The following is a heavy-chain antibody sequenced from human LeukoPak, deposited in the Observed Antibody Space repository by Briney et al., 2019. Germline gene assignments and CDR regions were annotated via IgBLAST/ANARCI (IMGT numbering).Heavy chain of an antibody. V-gene: IGHV4-59*08. J-gene: IGHJ4*02. D-gene: IGHD3-22*01. CDR2: IYYSGST. CDR3: ARQPSLPRMAYDSSGYYFDY. CDR1: GGSISSYY. Sequence: SETLSLTCTVSGGSISSYYWSWIRQPPGKGLEWIGYIYYSGSTNYNPSHKSRVTISVDTSKNQFSLKLSSVTAADTAVYYCARQPSLPRMAYDSSGYYFDYWGQGTLVTVSS.